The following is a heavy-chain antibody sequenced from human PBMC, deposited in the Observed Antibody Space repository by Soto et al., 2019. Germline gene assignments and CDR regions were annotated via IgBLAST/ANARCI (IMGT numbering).Heavy chain of an antibody. V-gene: IGHV3-30*04. CDR2: ISYDGMKK. CDR3: ARDPDANLNWNSGVDY. CDR1: GFAFSYHA. J-gene: IGHJ4*02. Sequence: GGSLRLSCAASGFAFSYHAMHWVRQAPGKGLEWVALISYDGMKKYYTDSVEGRFTISRDNSRSTLFLLMNSLRDEDTAVYFCARDPDANLNWNSGVDYWGQGTLVTVSS. D-gene: IGHD1-20*01.